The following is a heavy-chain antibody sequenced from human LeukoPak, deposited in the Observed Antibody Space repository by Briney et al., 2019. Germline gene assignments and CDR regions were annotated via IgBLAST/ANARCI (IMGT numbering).Heavy chain of an antibody. CDR1: GYTFTGYY. CDR3: ARGHSGSYPSTFDY. V-gene: IGHV1-2*02. Sequence: ASVKVSCKASGYTFTGYYMHWVRQAPGQGLEWMGWINPNSGGTNYAQKFQGRVTMTRDTSISTAYMELSRLRSDDTAVYYCARGHSGSYPSTFDYWGQGTLVTVSS. D-gene: IGHD1-26*01. CDR2: INPNSGGT. J-gene: IGHJ4*02.